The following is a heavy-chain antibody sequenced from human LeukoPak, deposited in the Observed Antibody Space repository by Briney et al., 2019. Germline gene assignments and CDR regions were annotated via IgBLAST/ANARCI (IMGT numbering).Heavy chain of an antibody. CDR2: INHSGST. D-gene: IGHD4-23*01. Sequence: PSETLSLTCAVYGGSFSGYYWSWIRQPPGKGLEWIGEINHSGSTNYNPSLKSRVTISVDTSKNQSSLKLSSVTAADTAVYYCARGGLRWYHNWFDPWGQGTLVTVSS. V-gene: IGHV4-34*01. CDR1: GGSFSGYY. J-gene: IGHJ5*02. CDR3: ARGGLRWYHNWFDP.